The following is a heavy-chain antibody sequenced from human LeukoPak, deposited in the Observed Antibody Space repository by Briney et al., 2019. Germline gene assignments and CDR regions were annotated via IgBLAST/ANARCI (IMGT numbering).Heavy chain of an antibody. J-gene: IGHJ4*02. D-gene: IGHD4-23*01. Sequence: ASVTVSCKVSGYTLTELSMHWVRQAPGKGLEWMGGFDPEDGVTIYAQKFQGRVTMSEDTSTDTAYMELSSLRSEDTAVYYCATDFDYGGNSRGGWGQGTLVTVSS. CDR2: FDPEDGVT. V-gene: IGHV1-24*01. CDR1: GYTLTELS. CDR3: ATDFDYGGNSRGG.